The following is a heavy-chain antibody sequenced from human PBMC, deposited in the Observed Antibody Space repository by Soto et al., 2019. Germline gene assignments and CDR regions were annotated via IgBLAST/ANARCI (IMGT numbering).Heavy chain of an antibody. D-gene: IGHD3-10*01. CDR2: FDPEDGET. CDR3: ATVNPRDYWFAVVYFDY. J-gene: IGHJ4*02. CDR1: GSTLTELS. V-gene: IGHV1-24*01. Sequence: ASVKVSCKVSGSTLTELSMHWVRQAPGKGLEWMGGFDPEDGETIYAQKFQGRVTMTEDTSTDTAYMELSSLRSEDTAVYYCATVNPRDYWFAVVYFDYWGQGTLVTVSS.